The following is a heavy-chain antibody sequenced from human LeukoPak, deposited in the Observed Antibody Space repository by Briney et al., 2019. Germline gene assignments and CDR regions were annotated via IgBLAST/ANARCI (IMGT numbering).Heavy chain of an antibody. J-gene: IGHJ4*02. CDR3: ASPYSYGPFDY. V-gene: IGHV3-30*04. CDR2: ISYDGSNK. D-gene: IGHD5-18*01. CDR1: GFTFSSYA. Sequence: GGSLRLSCAASGFTFSSYAMHWVRQAPGKGLEWVAVISYDGSNKYYADSVKGRLTISRDNSKNTLYLQMNSLRAEDTAVYYCASPYSYGPFDYWGQGTLVTVSS.